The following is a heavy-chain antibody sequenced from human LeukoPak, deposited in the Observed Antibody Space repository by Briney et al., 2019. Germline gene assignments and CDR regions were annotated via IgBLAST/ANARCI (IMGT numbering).Heavy chain of an antibody. CDR3: AREDRDYDSSGYYGY. CDR2: ISSSGRTI. CDR1: GFIFSNYE. J-gene: IGHJ4*02. V-gene: IGHV3-48*03. Sequence: GGSLRLSCAGSGFIFSNYEMNWVRQAPGKGLEWVSHISSSGRTIYYADSVKGRFTISRDNAKNSLYLQMNSLRDEDTAVYYCAREDRDYDSSGYYGYWGQGTLVTVSS. D-gene: IGHD3-22*01.